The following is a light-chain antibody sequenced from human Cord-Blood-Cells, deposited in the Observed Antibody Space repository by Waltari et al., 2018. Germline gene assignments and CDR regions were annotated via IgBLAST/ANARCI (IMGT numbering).Light chain of an antibody. CDR1: QGVLYSSNNKNY. V-gene: IGKV4-1*01. Sequence: DIVMTQSPDSLAVSLGERATINSHSSQGVLYSSNNKNYLSWYQQKPGQPPKLLIYWASPRESGVPDRFSGSGSGIDLTLTISSLQAEDVAVYYCQQYYSTPYTFGQWTQLEIK. CDR2: WAS. J-gene: IGKJ2*01. CDR3: QQYYSTPYT.